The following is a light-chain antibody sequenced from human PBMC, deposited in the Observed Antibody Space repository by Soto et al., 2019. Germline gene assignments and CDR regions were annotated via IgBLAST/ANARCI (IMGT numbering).Light chain of an antibody. Sequence: IQMTQSPSALSASVGDRVTITCRASQTLSNWSAWYQQEPGKAPKLLIFDASSLQSGVPSRFSGSGFGTEFTLTISSLQPDDFGTYYCQQYSIYPYTFGQGTKLEIK. J-gene: IGKJ2*01. CDR1: QTLSNW. V-gene: IGKV1-5*01. CDR3: QQYSIYPYT. CDR2: DAS.